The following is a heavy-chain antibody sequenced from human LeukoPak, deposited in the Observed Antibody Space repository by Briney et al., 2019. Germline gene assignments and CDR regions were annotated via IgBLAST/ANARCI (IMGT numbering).Heavy chain of an antibody. J-gene: IGHJ4*02. CDR3: ARTYDFWSGSAYYFDY. V-gene: IGHV1-2*02. CDR2: INPNSGGT. D-gene: IGHD3-3*01. CDR1: GYTFTGYY. Sequence: ASVKVSCKASGYTFTGYYTHWVRQAPGQGLEWMGWINPNSGGTNYAQKFQGRVTMTRDTSISTAYMELSRLRSDDTAVYYCARTYDFWSGSAYYFDYWGQGTLVTVSS.